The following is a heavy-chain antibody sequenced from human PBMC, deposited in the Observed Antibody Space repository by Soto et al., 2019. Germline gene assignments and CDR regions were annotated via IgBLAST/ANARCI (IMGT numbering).Heavy chain of an antibody. J-gene: IGHJ4*02. CDR2: IDPSDSQT. CDR1: GYSFARYW. V-gene: IGHV5-10-1*01. Sequence: GESLKISCKGSGYSFARYWITWVRQKPGKGLEWMGRIDPSDSQTYYSPSFRGHVTISVTKSITTVFLQWSSLRASDTAMYYCARQIYDSDTGPNFQYYFDSWGQGTPVTVSS. D-gene: IGHD3-22*01. CDR3: ARQIYDSDTGPNFQYYFDS.